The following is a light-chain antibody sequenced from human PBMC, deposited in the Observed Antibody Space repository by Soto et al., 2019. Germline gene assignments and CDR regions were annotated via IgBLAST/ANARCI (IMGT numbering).Light chain of an antibody. J-gene: IGKJ2*01. V-gene: IGKV1-5*01. CDR3: QQYKTSPFT. CDR1: QPINSW. Sequence: DVQMTQSPSTLSASVGDRVTITCRASQPINSWLAWFQQKPGKAPQLLIHDASSLESGVPPRFSGIGFGTDFTLTITNLQPEDVPTYYCQQYKTSPFTFGQGTKVDIK. CDR2: DAS.